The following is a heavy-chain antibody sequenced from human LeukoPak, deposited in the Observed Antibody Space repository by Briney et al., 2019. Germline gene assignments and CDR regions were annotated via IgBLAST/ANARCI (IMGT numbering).Heavy chain of an antibody. Sequence: ASVKVSCKASGYTFTGYYMHWVGQAPGQGVEWMGWINPNSGGTNYAQKFQGRVTMTRDTSISTAYMELSRLRSDDTAVYYCAREIVGATHGNWFDPWGQGTLVTVSS. J-gene: IGHJ5*02. D-gene: IGHD1-26*01. CDR2: INPNSGGT. V-gene: IGHV1-2*02. CDR3: AREIVGATHGNWFDP. CDR1: GYTFTGYY.